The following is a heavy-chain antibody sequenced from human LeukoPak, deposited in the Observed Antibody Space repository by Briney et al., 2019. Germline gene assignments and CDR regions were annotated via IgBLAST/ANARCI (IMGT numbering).Heavy chain of an antibody. J-gene: IGHJ4*02. CDR1: GFTFSSYG. CDR2: ISYDGITE. V-gene: IGHV3-30*18. D-gene: IGHD3-22*01. Sequence: GGSLRLSCAASGFTFSSYGMSWVRQAPGKGLEWVAIISYDGITESYSDSVKGRFTISRDNFKNTLYLQMNSLRGEGTVVYYCAKMYDSSGYPFDYWGQGTLVTVSS. CDR3: AKMYDSSGYPFDY.